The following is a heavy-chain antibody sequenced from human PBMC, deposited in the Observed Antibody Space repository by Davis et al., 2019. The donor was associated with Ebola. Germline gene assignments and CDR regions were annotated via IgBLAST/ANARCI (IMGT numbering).Heavy chain of an antibody. CDR3: ASLRRTITGMDDGFEI. J-gene: IGHJ3*02. CDR1: GNSFTSHW. D-gene: IGHD2-8*02. V-gene: IGHV5-51*01. CDR2: IYTGDSHT. Sequence: GESLKISCKDSGNSFTSHWIGWVRQIPGKGLDWMGIIYTGDSHTRYSPSFRGQVTISADKSMKTAFLQWSSLKASDSGMYYCASLRRTITGMDDGFEIWGQGTMVTVSS.